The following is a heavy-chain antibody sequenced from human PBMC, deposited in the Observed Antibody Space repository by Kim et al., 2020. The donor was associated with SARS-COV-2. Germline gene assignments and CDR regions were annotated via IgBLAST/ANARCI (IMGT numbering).Heavy chain of an antibody. Sequence: SETLSLTCTVSGGSISSYYWSWIRQPPGKGLEWIGSIYYSGSTNYNPSLKSRVTISVDTYKNQFSLMLISVTAADTAVYYCARETYYYGSGVWYYFDYW. CDR2: IYYSGST. D-gene: IGHD3-10*01. V-gene: IGHV4-59*13. CDR1: GGSISSYY. J-gene: IGHJ4*01. CDR3: ARETYYYGSGVWYYFDY.